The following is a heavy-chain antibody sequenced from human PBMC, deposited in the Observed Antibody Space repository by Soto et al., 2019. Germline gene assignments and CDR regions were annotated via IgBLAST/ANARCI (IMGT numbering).Heavy chain of an antibody. CDR1: GGSISSSSYY. V-gene: IGHV4-39*01. D-gene: IGHD2-15*01. CDR2: IYYSGST. CDR3: ASGYCSGGSCRGYWFDP. J-gene: IGHJ5*02. Sequence: TSETLSLTCTVSGGSISSSSYYWGWIRQPPGKGLEWIGSIYYSGSTYYNPSLKSRVTISVDTSKNQFSLKLSSVTAADTAVYYCASGYCSGGSCRGYWFDPWGQGTLVTVSS.